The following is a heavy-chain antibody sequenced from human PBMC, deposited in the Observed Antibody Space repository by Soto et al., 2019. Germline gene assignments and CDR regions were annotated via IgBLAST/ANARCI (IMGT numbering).Heavy chain of an antibody. D-gene: IGHD3-10*01. V-gene: IGHV1-8*01. CDR3: ARGRLTGGVY. Sequence: QVQLVQSGAEVKKPGASVKVSCKASGYTFTSYDIHWVRQATGQGLEWMGWMNPDSRNTGYAQKFRGRVTMTRNTSISTVYMGLSSLSSEDTAVYYCARGRLTGGVYWGQGTLVTVSS. J-gene: IGHJ4*02. CDR2: MNPDSRNT. CDR1: GYTFTSYD.